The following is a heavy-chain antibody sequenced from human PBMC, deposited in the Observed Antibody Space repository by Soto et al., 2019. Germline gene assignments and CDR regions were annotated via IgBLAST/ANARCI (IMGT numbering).Heavy chain of an antibody. V-gene: IGHV2-26*01. D-gene: IGHD1-7*01. CDR1: GFSVSSPRLG. J-gene: IGHJ6*02. Sequence: QVTLKESGPVLVKPTATLTLTCTVSGFSVSSPRLGVSWIRQPPGKALEWLAYIFSNDEKSYSTALKNRLTISKDTSESQVILTMTNMDPVDTATYYCARIRGLSGTRSYGMDVWGQGTTVTVSS. CDR2: IFSNDEK. CDR3: ARIRGLSGTRSYGMDV.